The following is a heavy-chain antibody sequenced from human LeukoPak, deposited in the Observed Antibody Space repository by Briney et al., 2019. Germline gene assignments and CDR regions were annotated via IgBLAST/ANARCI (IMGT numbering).Heavy chain of an antibody. V-gene: IGHV3-23*01. Sequence: AGGSLRLSCAASGFTFSGYAMSWVRQAPGKGLEWVSGISGSGGGITYYTDSVKGRFTISRDNSKNTLYLQMNSLRAEDTAVYYCATPGAVTLRGPLDYWGQGTLVTVSS. J-gene: IGHJ4*02. CDR2: ISGSGGGIT. D-gene: IGHD2/OR15-2a*01. CDR3: ATPGAVTLRGPLDY. CDR1: GFTFSGYA.